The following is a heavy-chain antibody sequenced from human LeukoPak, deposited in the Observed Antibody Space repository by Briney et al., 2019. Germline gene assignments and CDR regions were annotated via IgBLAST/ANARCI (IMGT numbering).Heavy chain of an antibody. D-gene: IGHD6-13*01. J-gene: IGHJ5*02. CDR2: IYYSGST. Sequence: PSETLSLTCTVSGGSISSSSYYWGWIRQPPGKGLEWIGSIYYSGSTYYNPSLKRRVTISVDTSKNQFSLKLSSVTAADTAVYYCARQEMAAAGPNWFDPWGQGTLVTVSS. V-gene: IGHV4-39*01. CDR1: GGSISSSSYY. CDR3: ARQEMAAAGPNWFDP.